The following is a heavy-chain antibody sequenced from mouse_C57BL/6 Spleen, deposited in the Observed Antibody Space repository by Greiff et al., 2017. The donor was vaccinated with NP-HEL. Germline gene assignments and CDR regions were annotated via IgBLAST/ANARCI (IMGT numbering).Heavy chain of an antibody. Sequence: QVQLQQPGAELVMPGASVKLSCKASGYTFTSYWMHWVKQRPGQGLEWIGEIDPSDSYTNYNQKFKGKSTLTVDKSSSTAYMQLSSLTSEDSAVYYCARWGTGTGLDYWGQGTTLTVSS. D-gene: IGHD4-1*01. V-gene: IGHV1-69*01. CDR2: IDPSDSYT. CDR3: ARWGTGTGLDY. CDR1: GYTFTSYW. J-gene: IGHJ2*01.